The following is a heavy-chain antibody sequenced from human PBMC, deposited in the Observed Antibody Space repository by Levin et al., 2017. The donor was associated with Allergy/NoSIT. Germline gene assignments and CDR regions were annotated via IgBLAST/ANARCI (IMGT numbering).Heavy chain of an antibody. J-gene: IGHJ3*02. D-gene: IGHD3-10*01. V-gene: IGHV2-5*02. CDR3: AHGTGEDGSGSYTFDI. Sequence: GSGPTLVKPTQTLTLTCTFSGFSLSTSGVGVGWIRQPPGKALEWLALIYWDDDTRYSPSLKSRLTITKDTSKNQVVLTMTNMDPVDTATYYCAHGTGEDGSGSYTFDIWGQGTMVTVSS. CDR2: IYWDDDT. CDR1: GFSLSTSGVG.